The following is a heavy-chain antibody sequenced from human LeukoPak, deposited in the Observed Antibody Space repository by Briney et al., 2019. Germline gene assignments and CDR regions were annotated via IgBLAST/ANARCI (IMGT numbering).Heavy chain of an antibody. V-gene: IGHV4-31*03. D-gene: IGHD2-2*01. CDR3: ARESSLGGFDP. J-gene: IGHJ5*02. CDR1: GGSISSGGYY. Sequence: SETLSLTCTVSGGSISSGGYYWSWIRQHPGKGLEWIGYIYYRGSTYYNPSLKSRVTISVDTSKNQFSLKLSSVTAADTAVYYCARESSLGGFDPWGQGTLVTVSS. CDR2: IYYRGST.